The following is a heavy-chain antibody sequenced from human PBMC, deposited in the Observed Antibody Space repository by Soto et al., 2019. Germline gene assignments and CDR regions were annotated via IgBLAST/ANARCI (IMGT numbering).Heavy chain of an antibody. Sequence: KASETLSLTCAVYGGSFSGYYWSWIRQPPGKGLEWIGEINHSGGTNYNPSLKSRVTISVDTSKNQFSLKLSSVTAADTAVYYCARVEYYDTSGQLDYWGQGTLVTVSS. CDR1: GGSFSGYY. V-gene: IGHV4-34*01. CDR2: INHSGGT. J-gene: IGHJ4*02. D-gene: IGHD3-22*01. CDR3: ARVEYYDTSGQLDY.